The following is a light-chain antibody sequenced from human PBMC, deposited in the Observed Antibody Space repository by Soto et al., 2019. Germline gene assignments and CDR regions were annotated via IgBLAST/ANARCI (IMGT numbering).Light chain of an antibody. V-gene: IGKV1-12*01. Sequence: DIQMTQSPSSVSASVGDRVTITCRASQGISRVLAWYQQKPGKAPKILIFAASSLQSGVPSRFSGTGSGTDFTLTISNLQPEDFATYYCQQANSFPITLGQGTRLEIK. CDR2: AAS. CDR1: QGISRV. J-gene: IGKJ5*01. CDR3: QQANSFPIT.